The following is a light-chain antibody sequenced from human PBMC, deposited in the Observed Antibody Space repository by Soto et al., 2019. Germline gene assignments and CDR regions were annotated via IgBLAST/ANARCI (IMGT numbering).Light chain of an antibody. CDR1: SSNIGSNT. V-gene: IGLV1-44*01. CDR3: AAWDDSLNGPVV. Sequence: QSVLTQPPSASGTPGQRVTISCSGSSSNIGSNTVNWYQQLPGTAHKLLIYSNNQGTSGVPDRFAGSKSGTSDSLAISGLQSEDEADHDCAAWDDSLNGPVVFGGGTQLTVL. CDR2: SNN. J-gene: IGLJ2*01.